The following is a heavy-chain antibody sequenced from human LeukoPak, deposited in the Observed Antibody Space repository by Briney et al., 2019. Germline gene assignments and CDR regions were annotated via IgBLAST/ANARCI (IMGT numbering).Heavy chain of an antibody. V-gene: IGHV3-23*01. CDR2: IIGGGGST. CDR3: ARGRGSSLSYYYMDV. CDR1: GFPFSSHG. J-gene: IGHJ6*03. D-gene: IGHD6-6*01. Sequence: PGGSLRLSCAASGFPFSSHGMSWVRQAPGKGLEWVSGIIGGGGSTYYADSVKGRFTISRDNAKNSLYLQMNSLRAEDTAVYHCARGRGSSLSYYYMDVWGKGTTVTVSS.